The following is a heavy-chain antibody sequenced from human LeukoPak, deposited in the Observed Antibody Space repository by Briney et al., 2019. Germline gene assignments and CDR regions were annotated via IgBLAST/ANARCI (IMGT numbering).Heavy chain of an antibody. CDR3: ARQEYCSGGSCYTWFDP. Sequence: GESLKISCKGSGYSINNYWIGWVRQMPGKGLEWMGIIYPADSDIRYSPSFQGQVTISADKSISTAYLQWSCLKASDTAMYYCARQEYCSGGSCYTWFDPWGQGSLVTVSS. CDR2: IYPADSDI. CDR1: GYSINNYW. D-gene: IGHD2-15*01. V-gene: IGHV5-51*01. J-gene: IGHJ5*02.